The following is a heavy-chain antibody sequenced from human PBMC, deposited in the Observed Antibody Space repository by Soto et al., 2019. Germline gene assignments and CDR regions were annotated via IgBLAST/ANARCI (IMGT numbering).Heavy chain of an antibody. CDR3: RLDYFYYGMDV. V-gene: IGHV3-15*01. CDR2: IKSKTDGGTT. Sequence: GGSLRLSCAASGFSFRNAWMSWVRQAPGKGLEWVGRIKSKTDGGTTDYAAPVKGRFTISRDNSKNTLYLQMNSLKTEDTAVYYCRLDYFYYGMDVWGQGTTVTVSS. J-gene: IGHJ6*02. CDR1: GFSFRNAW.